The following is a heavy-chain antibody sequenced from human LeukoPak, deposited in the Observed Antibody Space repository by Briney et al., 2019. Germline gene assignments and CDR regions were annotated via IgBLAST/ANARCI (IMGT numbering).Heavy chain of an antibody. Sequence: AASVKVSCKASGYTFTGYYMHWVRQAPGQGLEWMGWINPNSGGTNYAQKFQGRVTITRNTSISTAYMELSSLRSEDTAVYYCARGPPIAVAVYYYMDVWGKGTTVTVSS. CDR1: GYTFTGYY. D-gene: IGHD6-19*01. J-gene: IGHJ6*03. CDR3: ARGPPIAVAVYYYMDV. CDR2: INPNSGGT. V-gene: IGHV1-2*02.